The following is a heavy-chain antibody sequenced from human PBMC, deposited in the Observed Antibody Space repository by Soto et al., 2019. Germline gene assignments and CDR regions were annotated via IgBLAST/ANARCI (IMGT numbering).Heavy chain of an antibody. D-gene: IGHD6-19*01. Sequence: SETLSLTCTVYGGSFSGYFWNWIRQSPGKGLEWIGKVNHNGRNNYNPSLKSRVTISMDMSKNQFSLKLTSVTAADTAVYYCARGGSSDWQVAFDFWGQGTVVTVSS. CDR1: GGSFSGYF. J-gene: IGHJ3*01. CDR3: ARGGSSDWQVAFDF. CDR2: VNHNGRN. V-gene: IGHV4-34*01.